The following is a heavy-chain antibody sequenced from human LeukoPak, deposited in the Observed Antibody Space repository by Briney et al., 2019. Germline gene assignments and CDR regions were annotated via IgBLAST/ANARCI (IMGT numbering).Heavy chain of an antibody. J-gene: IGHJ1*01. Sequence: ASVKVSCKVSGYTLTELSMHWVRQAPGKGLEWMGGFDPEDGETIYAQKFQGRVTMTEDTSTDTAYMELSSLRSEDTAVYYCATLSGSYYLAYFQHWGQGTLVTVSS. CDR1: GYTLTELS. D-gene: IGHD1-26*01. CDR2: FDPEDGET. CDR3: ATLSGSYYLAYFQH. V-gene: IGHV1-24*01.